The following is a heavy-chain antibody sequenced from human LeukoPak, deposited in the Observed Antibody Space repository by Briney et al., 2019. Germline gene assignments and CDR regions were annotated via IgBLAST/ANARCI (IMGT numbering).Heavy chain of an antibody. CDR2: IYYSGST. Sequence: GSLRLSCAASGFTFSGYSMNWVRQPPGKGLEWIGSIYYSGSTYYNPSLKSRVTISLDTSKNQFSLKLSSVTAADTAVYYCARGPDIVVVPAENWFDPWGQGTLVTVSS. CDR1: GFTFSGYS. V-gene: IGHV4-34*01. CDR3: ARGPDIVVVPAENWFDP. J-gene: IGHJ5*02. D-gene: IGHD2-2*01.